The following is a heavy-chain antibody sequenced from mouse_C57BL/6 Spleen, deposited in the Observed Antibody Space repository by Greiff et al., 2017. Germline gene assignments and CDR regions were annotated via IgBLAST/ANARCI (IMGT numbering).Heavy chain of an antibody. D-gene: IGHD1-1*01. CDR2: INPSNGGT. CDR1: GYTFTSYW. Sequence: VQLQQPGTELVKPGASVKLSCKASGYTFTSYWMHWVKQRPGQGLEWIGNINPSNGGTNYNEKFKSKATLTVDKSSSTAYMQLSSLTSEDSAVYSCARYGSSFAWFAYWGQGTLVTVSA. V-gene: IGHV1-53*01. CDR3: ARYGSSFAWFAY. J-gene: IGHJ3*01.